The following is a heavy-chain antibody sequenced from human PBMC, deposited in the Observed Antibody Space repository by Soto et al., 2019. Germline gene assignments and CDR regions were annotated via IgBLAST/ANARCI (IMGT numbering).Heavy chain of an antibody. CDR3: ARDRGSYALDS. CDR1: GYTFTSYG. Sequence: QVQLVQSGAEVKKPGASVKVSCKASGYTFTSYGISWVRQAPGQGLEWMGWISAYTGNTNYAQKLQGRVTMTTDTSTRTAYMELRSLRSDATAVYYCARDRGSYALDSWGQGTLVTVSS. J-gene: IGHJ4*02. D-gene: IGHD1-26*01. CDR2: ISAYTGNT. V-gene: IGHV1-18*01.